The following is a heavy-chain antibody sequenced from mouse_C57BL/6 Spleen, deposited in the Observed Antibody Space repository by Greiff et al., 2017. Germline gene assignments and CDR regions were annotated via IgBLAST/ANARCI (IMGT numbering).Heavy chain of an antibody. Sequence: QVQLQQSGAELARPGASVKLSCKASGYTFTSYGISWVKQRTGQGLEWIGEIYPRSGNTYYNEKFKGKATLTADKSSSTAYMELRSLTSEDSAVYFCAREGITTVRSGAMDYWGQGTSVTVSS. CDR1: GYTFTSYG. J-gene: IGHJ4*01. D-gene: IGHD1-1*01. CDR3: AREGITTVRSGAMDY. CDR2: IYPRSGNT. V-gene: IGHV1-81*01.